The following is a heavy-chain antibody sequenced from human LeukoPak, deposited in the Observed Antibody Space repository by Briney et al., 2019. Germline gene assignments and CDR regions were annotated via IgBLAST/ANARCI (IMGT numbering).Heavy chain of an antibody. D-gene: IGHD1-14*01. J-gene: IGHJ3*01. V-gene: IGHV3-66*02. CDR1: GLTVSSNY. Sequence: GGSLRLSCAASGLTVSSNYMSWVRQAPGKGLEWVSIIYSDGSTYYADSVKGRFTISRDNSKNTLYLQMNSLRTEDTALYYCARDQGAYNVWGQGTMVTVPS. CDR3: ARDQGAYNV. CDR2: IYSDGST.